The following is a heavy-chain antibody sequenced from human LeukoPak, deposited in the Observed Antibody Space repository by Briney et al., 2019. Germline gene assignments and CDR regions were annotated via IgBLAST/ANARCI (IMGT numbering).Heavy chain of an antibody. CDR2: MNPNSGNT. J-gene: IGHJ6*03. CDR1: GYTFPSYD. D-gene: IGHD3-22*01. V-gene: IGHV1-8*01. Sequence: GASVKVSCKASGYTFPSYDINWVRQATGQGLEWMGWMNPNSGNTGYAQKFQGRVTMTRNTSISTAYMELSSLRSEDTAVYYCARTLGDSSGYYDYYCYMDVWGKGTTVTVSS. CDR3: ARTLGDSSGYYDYYCYMDV.